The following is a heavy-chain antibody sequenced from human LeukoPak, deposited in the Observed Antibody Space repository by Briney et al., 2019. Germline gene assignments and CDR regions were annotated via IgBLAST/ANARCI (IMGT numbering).Heavy chain of an antibody. V-gene: IGHV1-2*02. J-gene: IGHJ6*03. Sequence: ASVKVSCKASGYTFTGYYMHWVRQAPGQGLEWMGWINPNSGGTNYAQKFQGRVTMTRDTSISTAYMELSRLRPDDTAVYYCASWGSTNRGNYYYMDVWGKGTTVTISS. CDR3: ASWGSTNRGNYYYMDV. CDR2: INPNSGGT. D-gene: IGHD2-2*01. CDR1: GYTFTGYY.